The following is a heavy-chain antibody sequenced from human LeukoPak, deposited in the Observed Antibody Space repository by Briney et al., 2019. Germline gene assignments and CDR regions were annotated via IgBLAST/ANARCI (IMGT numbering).Heavy chain of an antibody. CDR3: ARDRLGIAVAGTYYYGMDV. V-gene: IGHV4-39*07. D-gene: IGHD6-19*01. Sequence: SETLSLTCTVSGGSISSSSYYWGWIRQPPGKGLEWIGSIYYSGSTYYNPSLKSRVTISVDTSKNQFSLKLSSVTAADTAVYYCARDRLGIAVAGTYYYGMDVWGQGTTVTVSS. CDR2: IYYSGST. J-gene: IGHJ6*02. CDR1: GGSISSSSYY.